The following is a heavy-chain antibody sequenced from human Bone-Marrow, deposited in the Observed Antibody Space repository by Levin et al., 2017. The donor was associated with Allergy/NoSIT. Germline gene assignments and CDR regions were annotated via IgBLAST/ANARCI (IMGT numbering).Heavy chain of an antibody. CDR2: IYPSDSHT. V-gene: IGHV5-51*01. CDR3: AIAAIYYDSSGYYESPFDY. CDR1: GYSFTSYW. Sequence: PGGSLRLSCKGSGYSFTSYWIGWVRQLPGKGLEWMGIIYPSDSHTRYSPSFQGQVTISADKSISTAYLQWSSLKASDTAMYYCAIAAIYYDSSGYYESPFDYWGPGTLVTVSS. D-gene: IGHD3-22*01. J-gene: IGHJ4*02.